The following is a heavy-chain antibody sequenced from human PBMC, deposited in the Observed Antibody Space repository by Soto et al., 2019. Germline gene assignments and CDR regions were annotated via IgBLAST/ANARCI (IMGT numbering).Heavy chain of an antibody. D-gene: IGHD3-22*01. Sequence: SVTLSLTCAVYGGSFSDYSWTWIRQPPGKGLEWIGEINDSGSTNYTPSLERRVTISRDTSKNRFSLKLSSVTAADTAVYYCARGSHKLHSYDSSGFYHYVDYWGQGSLVTVSS. CDR3: ARGSHKLHSYDSSGFYHYVDY. V-gene: IGHV4-34*01. J-gene: IGHJ4*02. CDR1: GGSFSDYS. CDR2: INDSGST.